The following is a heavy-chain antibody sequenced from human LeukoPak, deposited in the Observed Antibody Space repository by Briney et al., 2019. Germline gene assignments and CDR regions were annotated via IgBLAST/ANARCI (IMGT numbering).Heavy chain of an antibody. CDR3: AKDLDSTLQLGWFDP. D-gene: IGHD2/OR15-2a*01. V-gene: IGHV3-9*01. CDR2: ISWNSGSI. J-gene: IGHJ5*02. CDR1: GFTFDDYA. Sequence: GGSLRLSCAASGFTFDDYAMHWVRQAPGKGLEWVSGISWNSGSIGYADSVKGRFTISRDNAKNSLYLQMNSLRAEDTALYYCAKDLDSTLQLGWFDPWGQGTLVTVSS.